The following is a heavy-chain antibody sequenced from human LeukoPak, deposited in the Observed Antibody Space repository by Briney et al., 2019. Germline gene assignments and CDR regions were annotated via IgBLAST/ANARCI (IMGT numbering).Heavy chain of an antibody. Sequence: PSETLSLTCTVSGGSISSYYWSWIRQPPGKGLEWIGYVSYSGSTYYNPSLDSRVTISLDTSKSQFSLKLSSVTAADTALYYCAKRLAAAGWGHAFDIWGHGTMVTVSS. D-gene: IGHD6-13*01. V-gene: IGHV4-59*01. J-gene: IGHJ3*02. CDR2: VSYSGST. CDR1: GGSISSYY. CDR3: AKRLAAAGWGHAFDI.